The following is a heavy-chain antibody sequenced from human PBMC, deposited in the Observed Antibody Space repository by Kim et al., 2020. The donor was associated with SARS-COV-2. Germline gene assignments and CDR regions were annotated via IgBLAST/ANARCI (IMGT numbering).Heavy chain of an antibody. V-gene: IGHV3-30*18. J-gene: IGHJ4*02. CDR2: ISDDGNNQ. CDR1: GFIFSSFG. CDR3: AKDWSPFDY. Sequence: GGSLRLSCEASGFIFSSFGMHWVRQTPGKGLEWVAIISDDGNNQYYADSVKGRFTISRDNSKNVLSLQMNSLRPDDTAVYYCAKDWSPFDYWGQGTLVTVSS.